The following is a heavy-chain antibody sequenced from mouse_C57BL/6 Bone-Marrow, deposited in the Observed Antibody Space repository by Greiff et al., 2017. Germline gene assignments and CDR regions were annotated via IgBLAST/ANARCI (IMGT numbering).Heavy chain of an antibody. CDR1: GYTFTSYW. CDR3: ARLGIRFITTVVALEDY. D-gene: IGHD1-1*01. J-gene: IGHJ2*01. Sequence: QVQLQQPGAELVKPGASVKLSCKASGYTFTSYWMHWVKQRPGQGLDWIGMIHPNSGSTNYNEKFKSKATLTVDKSSSTAYMQLSSLTSEDSAVYYCARLGIRFITTVVALEDYWGQGTTLTVSS. V-gene: IGHV1-64*01. CDR2: IHPNSGST.